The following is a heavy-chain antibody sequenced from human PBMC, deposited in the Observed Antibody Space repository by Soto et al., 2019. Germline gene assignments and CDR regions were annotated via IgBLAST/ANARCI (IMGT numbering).Heavy chain of an antibody. CDR3: AGGNALDV. CDR2: IHRDEIEK. V-gene: IGHV3-7*01. J-gene: IGHJ6*02. CDR1: TFPFSTYW. Sequence: GGSLRLSCAASTFPFSTYWMTWVRQAPGKGLEWVANIHRDEIEKYYMDSVKGRFTISRDNAENSLYLQMTSLRAEDTAVYYCAGGNALDVWGQGTTVTVS.